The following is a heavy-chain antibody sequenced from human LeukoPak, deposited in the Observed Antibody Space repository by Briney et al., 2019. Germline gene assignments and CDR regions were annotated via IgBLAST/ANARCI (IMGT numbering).Heavy chain of an antibody. J-gene: IGHJ2*01. D-gene: IGHD3-22*01. Sequence: ASVKVSCKASGYTFTGYYMHWVRQAPGQGLEWMGWMNPNSGNTDYAQKFQGRVTMTRNTSISTAYMELSSLRSEDTAVYYCASMYYYDSSGSDYWYFDLWGRGTLVTVSS. V-gene: IGHV1-8*02. CDR3: ASMYYYDSSGSDYWYFDL. CDR1: GYTFTGYY. CDR2: MNPNSGNT.